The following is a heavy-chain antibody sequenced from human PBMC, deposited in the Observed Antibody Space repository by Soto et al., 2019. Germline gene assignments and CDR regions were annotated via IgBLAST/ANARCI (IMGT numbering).Heavy chain of an antibody. CDR2: ISGSGDNR. Sequence: EVVLLESGGGLVQSGGSLRLSCAASGFIFKNYAMSWVRQAPGKGLEWVSAISGSGDNRYYADSVRGRFTISRDNSKNTLYLQMNSLRAEDTAVYYCARVSPYGDYSWGVGPTDYWGQGTLVTVSS. CDR3: ARVSPYGDYSWGVGPTDY. J-gene: IGHJ4*02. D-gene: IGHD4-17*01. CDR1: GFIFKNYA. V-gene: IGHV3-23*01.